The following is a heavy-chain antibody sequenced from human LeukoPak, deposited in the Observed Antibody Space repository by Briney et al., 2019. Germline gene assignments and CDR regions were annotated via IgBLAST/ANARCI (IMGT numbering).Heavy chain of an antibody. J-gene: IGHJ5*02. Sequence: ASVKVSCKASGYTFTSYYMHWVRQAPGQGLEWMGIINPSGGSTSYAQKFQGRVTITADESTSTAYMELSSLRSEDTAVYYCAREEGAELTPFDPWGQGTLVTVSS. CDR1: GYTFTSYY. V-gene: IGHV1-46*01. D-gene: IGHD1-14*01. CDR3: AREEGAELTPFDP. CDR2: INPSGGST.